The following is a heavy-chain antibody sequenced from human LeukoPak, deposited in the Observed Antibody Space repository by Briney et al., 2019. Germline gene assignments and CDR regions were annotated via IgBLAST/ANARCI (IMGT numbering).Heavy chain of an antibody. CDR2: IRYDGSNK. CDR3: ARGTMVYAKIDY. D-gene: IGHD2-8*01. CDR1: GFTFSSYG. J-gene: IGHJ4*02. V-gene: IGHV3-30*02. Sequence: GGSLRLPCAASGFTFSSYGMRWVRQAPGKGLEWVAFIRYDGSNKYYADSVKGRFTISRDNSKNTLYLQMNSLRAEDTAVYYCARGTMVYAKIDYWGQGTLVTVSS.